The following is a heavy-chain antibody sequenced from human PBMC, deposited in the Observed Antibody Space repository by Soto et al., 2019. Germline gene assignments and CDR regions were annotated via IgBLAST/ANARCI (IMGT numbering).Heavy chain of an antibody. J-gene: IGHJ4*02. CDR3: AKPYSSGQKNFDY. CDR1: GFTFSSYA. V-gene: IGHV3-23*01. Sequence: LGLSCAASGFTFSSYAMSWVRQAPGKGLEWVSAISGSGGSTYYADSVKGRFTISRDNSKNTLYLQMNSLRAEDTAVYYCAKPYSSGQKNFDYWGQGTLVTVSS. CDR2: ISGSGGST. D-gene: IGHD6-19*01.